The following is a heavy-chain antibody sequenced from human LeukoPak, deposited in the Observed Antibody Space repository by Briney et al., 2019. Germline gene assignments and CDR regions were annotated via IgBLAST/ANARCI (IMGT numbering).Heavy chain of an antibody. CDR2: IGSYEGDT. CDR1: TSY. Sequence: ASVKVSCKATSYISWVRQAPGQGLEWMAWIGSYEGDTYSAQNFRDRLTVTSDTSTGTVYLHLRSLRPDDTAVYYCARDFWNFDDYGGYNRDFDSWGQGTLVTVSS. CDR3: ARDFWNFDDYGGYNRDFDS. D-gene: IGHD3-16*01. V-gene: IGHV1-18*04. J-gene: IGHJ5*01.